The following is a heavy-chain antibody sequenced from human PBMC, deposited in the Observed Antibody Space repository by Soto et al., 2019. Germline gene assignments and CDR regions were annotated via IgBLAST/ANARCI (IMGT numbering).Heavy chain of an antibody. Sequence: EVQLLESGGGLVQPGGSLRLSCAASGFTLNYYAINWVRQAPGKGLEWVSAITSTGDTYYVDSVKGRFTISRDNSKNTLYLQMNSLRAEDTAVYYCAKEIAASATLWLDTWGQGTLVTVSS. V-gene: IGHV3-23*01. D-gene: IGHD6-13*01. CDR3: AKEIAASATLWLDT. CDR2: ITSTGDT. CDR1: GFTLNYYA. J-gene: IGHJ5*02.